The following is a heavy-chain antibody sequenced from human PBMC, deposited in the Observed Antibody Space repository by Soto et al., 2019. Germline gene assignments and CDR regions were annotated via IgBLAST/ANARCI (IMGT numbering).Heavy chain of an antibody. J-gene: IGHJ4*02. D-gene: IGHD6-13*01. CDR3: AKYTGYSSSWFDY. V-gene: IGHV3-9*01. CDR2: ISWNSGSI. Sequence: EVQLVESGGGLVQPGRSLRLSCGASGFTFDDYAMHWVRQAPGKGLEWVSGISWNSGSIGYADSVKGRFTISRDNAKNTLYLQMNSLRVVDTALYFCAKYTGYSSSWFDYWGQGTLVTVSS. CDR1: GFTFDDYA.